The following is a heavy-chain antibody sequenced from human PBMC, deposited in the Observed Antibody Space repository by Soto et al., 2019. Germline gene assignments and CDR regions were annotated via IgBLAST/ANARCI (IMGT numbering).Heavy chain of an antibody. CDR2: IIPIFARA. Sequence: ASVKVSCKASGGAFTSFAINWVRQAPGQGLEWMGGIIPIFARATNAQKFQGRVTITADESTTTVYMELSSLKSDDTAVYYCARARPPGGGFPYYYGMDVWGQGTTVTVSS. V-gene: IGHV1-69*13. CDR1: GGAFTSFA. J-gene: IGHJ6*02. CDR3: ARARPPGGGFPYYYGMDV.